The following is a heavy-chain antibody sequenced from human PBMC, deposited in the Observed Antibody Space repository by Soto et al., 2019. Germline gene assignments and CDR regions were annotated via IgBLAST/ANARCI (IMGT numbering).Heavy chain of an antibody. CDR1: GGSISSYY. J-gene: IGHJ3*02. CDR2: IYYSGST. CDR3: ARLPLVYNWNDSGGAFDI. D-gene: IGHD1-20*01. Sequence: SETLSLICTVSGGSISSYYWSWIRQPPGKGLEWIGYIYYSGSTNYNPSLKSRVTISVDTSKNQFSLKLSSVTAADTAVYYCARLPLVYNWNDSGGAFDIWGQGTMVTVSS. V-gene: IGHV4-59*08.